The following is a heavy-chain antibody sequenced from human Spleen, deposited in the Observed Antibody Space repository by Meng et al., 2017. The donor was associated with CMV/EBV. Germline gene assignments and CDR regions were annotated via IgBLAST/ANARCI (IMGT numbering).Heavy chain of an antibody. D-gene: IGHD3-10*01. CDR3: ARERSGTYLPYGMDV. CDR2: IYNLGSVGTT. CDR1: GLTVVDNY. Sequence: GGSLRLSCAASGLTVVDNYMSWVRQAPGKGLEWVSVIYNLGSVGTTYYAEYAESVKGRFTISRDNSKNTLFLQMSRVRVEDTAVYYCARERSGTYLPYGMDVWGQGTTVTVSS. V-gene: IGHV3-66*02. J-gene: IGHJ6*02.